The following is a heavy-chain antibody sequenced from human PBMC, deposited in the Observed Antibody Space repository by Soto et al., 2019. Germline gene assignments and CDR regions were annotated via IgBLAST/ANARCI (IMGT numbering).Heavy chain of an antibody. V-gene: IGHV3-33*01. CDR2: TRHDGSNT. CDR3: VSDGVGATTYFGYFDY. CDR1: GFNFGGYG. Sequence: VQLVEAGGGVVQPGRSLRLSCAASGFNFGGYGMHWVRQAPGKGLEWVAITRHDGSNTYYADSGRGRFTISRDNSTTTLYLQMNRLTVEDTAVYYCVSDGVGATTYFGYFDYWGQGTLITVSS. D-gene: IGHD1-26*01. J-gene: IGHJ4*02.